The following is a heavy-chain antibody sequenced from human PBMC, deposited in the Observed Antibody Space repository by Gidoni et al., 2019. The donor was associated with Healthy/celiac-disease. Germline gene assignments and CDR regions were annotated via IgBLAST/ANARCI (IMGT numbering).Heavy chain of an antibody. J-gene: IGHJ4*02. Sequence: EVELVASGGGLVQPGGALRLSCAASGFPFRSYSMNGVRQAPGKGLEGVSYISSSSSTIYYADSVMGRFTIFRDNAKNLLFLQMNSLRDEDTAVYYCARDGGYSGSYGMDYWGQGTLVTVSS. D-gene: IGHD1-26*01. CDR3: ARDGGYSGSYGMDY. CDR2: ISSSSSTI. V-gene: IGHV3-48*02. CDR1: GFPFRSYS.